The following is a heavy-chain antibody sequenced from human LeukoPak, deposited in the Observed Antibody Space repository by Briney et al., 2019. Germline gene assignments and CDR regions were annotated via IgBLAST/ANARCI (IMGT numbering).Heavy chain of an antibody. J-gene: IGHJ6*03. V-gene: IGHV4-34*01. D-gene: IGHD2-2*01. CDR1: GGSFSGYY. CDR3: ARDYCSSTSCYRHYMDV. CDR2: INHSGST. Sequence: SETLSLTCAVYGGSFSGYYWSWIRQPPGKGLEWIGEINHSGSTNYNPSLKSRVTISVDTSKNQFSLKLSSVTAADTAVYYCARDYCSSTSCYRHYMDVWGKGTTVTVSS.